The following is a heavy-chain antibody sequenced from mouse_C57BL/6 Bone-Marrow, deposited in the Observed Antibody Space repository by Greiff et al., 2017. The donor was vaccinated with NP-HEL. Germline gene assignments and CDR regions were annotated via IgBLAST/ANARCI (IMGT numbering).Heavy chain of an antibody. CDR3: ARGLRFFYAMDY. CDR2: IYPGDGDT. D-gene: IGHD1-1*01. V-gene: IGHV1-82*01. CDR1: GYAFSSSW. Sequence: VQLQQSGPELVKPGASVKISCKASGYAFSSSWMNWVKQRPGKGLEWIGRIYPGDGDTKYNGKFKGKATLTADKSSSTAYMQLSSLTSEDSAVYCCARGLRFFYAMDYWGQGTSVTVSS. J-gene: IGHJ4*01.